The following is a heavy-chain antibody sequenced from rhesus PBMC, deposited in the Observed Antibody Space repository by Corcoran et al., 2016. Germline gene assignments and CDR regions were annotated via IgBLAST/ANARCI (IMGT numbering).Heavy chain of an antibody. CDR2: ISGSSGST. J-gene: IGHJ4*01. D-gene: IGHD2-15*01. Sequence: QVQLQESGPGLVKPSETLSLTCAVSGGSLSRSNWWSWIRQPPGNGLEWIGYISGSSGSTNYNPSLKSRVTISADTSKNQFSLKLSSVTAADTAVYYCARSPVVLTAKVDYWGQGVLVTVSS. CDR3: ARSPVVLTAKVDY. V-gene: IGHV4-65*01. CDR1: GGSLSRSNW.